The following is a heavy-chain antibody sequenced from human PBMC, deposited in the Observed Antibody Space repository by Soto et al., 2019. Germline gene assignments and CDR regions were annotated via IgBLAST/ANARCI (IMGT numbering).Heavy chain of an antibody. Sequence: SETLSLTCTVSGGSISSYYWSWIRQPPGKGLEWIGYIYYSGSTNYNPSLKSRVTISVDTSKNQFSLKLGSVTAADTAVYYCARDVATTTADAFDIWGQGTMVTVSS. J-gene: IGHJ3*02. CDR1: GGSISSYY. CDR2: IYYSGST. V-gene: IGHV4-59*01. CDR3: ARDVATTTADAFDI. D-gene: IGHD5-12*01.